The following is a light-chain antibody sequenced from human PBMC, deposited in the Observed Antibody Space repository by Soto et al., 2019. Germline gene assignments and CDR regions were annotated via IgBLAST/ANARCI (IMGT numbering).Light chain of an antibody. CDR1: TSNIGSNA. Sequence: QSVLTQPPSASGTPGQSVTISCSGSTSNIGSNAVSWYQQLPGTAHKLLIYTNNHRPSGVPDRLSGSKSGTSASLAISGLESEDEADYYCAAWDDSLNGVVFGGGTKLTVL. J-gene: IGLJ2*01. CDR2: TNN. CDR3: AAWDDSLNGVV. V-gene: IGLV1-44*01.